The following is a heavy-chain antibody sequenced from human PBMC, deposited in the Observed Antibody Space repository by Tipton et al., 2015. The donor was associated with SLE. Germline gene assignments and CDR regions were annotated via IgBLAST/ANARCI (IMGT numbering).Heavy chain of an antibody. CDR3: ARDLISSAAYFDY. CDR1: GFTFSDHY. CDR2: IRSKPKSYTT. J-gene: IGHJ4*02. Sequence: SLRLSCVSSGFTFSDHYMDWVRQAPGKGLEWIGRIRSKPKSYTTEYAASVKGRFTISRDDSKNSLYLQMNSLKTEDTAVYYCARDLISSAAYFDYWGQGTLVTVSS. V-gene: IGHV3-72*01. D-gene: IGHD6-13*01.